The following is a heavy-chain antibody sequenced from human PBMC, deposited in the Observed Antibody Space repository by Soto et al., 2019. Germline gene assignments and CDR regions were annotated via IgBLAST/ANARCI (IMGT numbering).Heavy chain of an antibody. CDR3: ARQTGYYYYMDV. V-gene: IGHV4-39*01. Sequence: QLQLQESGPGLVKPSETLSLTCTVSGGSISSSSYYWGWIRQPLGKGLEWIGSIYYSGSTYYNPSLKSRVTISVDTSKNQFSLKLSSVTAADTAVYYCARQTGYYYYMDVWGKGTKVTV. J-gene: IGHJ6*03. CDR1: GGSISSSSYY. CDR2: IYYSGST.